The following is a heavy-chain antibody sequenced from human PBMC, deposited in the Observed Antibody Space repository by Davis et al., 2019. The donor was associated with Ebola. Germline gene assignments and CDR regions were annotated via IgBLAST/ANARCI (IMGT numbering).Heavy chain of an antibody. Sequence: GESLKISCAASGFTVSSNHMSWVRQAPGKGLEWVSVIYDHSTAYADSVRGRFTISRDNSKNTLYLQMNSLRADDTAVYYCARGRYGGDLWGQGTLVTVSS. CDR3: ARGRYGGDL. D-gene: IGHD4-23*01. J-gene: IGHJ4*02. CDR2: IYDHST. V-gene: IGHV3-53*01. CDR1: GFTVSSNH.